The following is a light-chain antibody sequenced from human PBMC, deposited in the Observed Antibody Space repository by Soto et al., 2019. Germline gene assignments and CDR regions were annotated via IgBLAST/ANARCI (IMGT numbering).Light chain of an antibody. CDR3: SSYTSISTLVV. J-gene: IGLJ2*01. Sequence: QSALTQPASVSGSPGQSITISCTGTSSDVGGYNYVSWYQQHPGKAPKLMIYDVSNRPSGVSNRFSGSKSGNTASLTISGLQDEDEADYYCSSYTSISTLVVFGGGTKLTVL. V-gene: IGLV2-14*01. CDR1: SSDVGGYNY. CDR2: DVS.